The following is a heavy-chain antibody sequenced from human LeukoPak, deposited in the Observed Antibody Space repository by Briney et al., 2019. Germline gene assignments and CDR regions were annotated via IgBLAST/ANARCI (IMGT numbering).Heavy chain of an antibody. D-gene: IGHD6-6*01. J-gene: IGHJ5*02. Sequence: ASVKVSCKASGYTFTGYYMHWVRQAPGQGVEWMACINPNSGGTNYAQKFQGRVTMTRDTSISTAYMELSRLRSDDTAVYYCARDLSSSRYNWFDPWGQGTLVTVSS. CDR3: ARDLSSSRYNWFDP. CDR1: GYTFTGYY. V-gene: IGHV1-2*02. CDR2: INPNSGGT.